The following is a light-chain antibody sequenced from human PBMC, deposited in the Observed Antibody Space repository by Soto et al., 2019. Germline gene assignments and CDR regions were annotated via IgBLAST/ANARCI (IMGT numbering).Light chain of an antibody. Sequence: EIVLTQSPATLSLSPGERATLSCRASQSVSSQLAWYQQKPGQATRXLXHDESNRHNGIPARFSGSGSATDFTLTISSLEPEDFAVYYCQQRCDWPLTFGGGTKGDSK. CDR3: QQRCDWPLT. CDR1: QSVSSQ. J-gene: IGKJ4*01. V-gene: IGKV3-11*01. CDR2: DES.